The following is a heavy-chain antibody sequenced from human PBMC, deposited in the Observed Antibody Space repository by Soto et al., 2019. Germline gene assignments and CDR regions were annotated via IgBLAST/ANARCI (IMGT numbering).Heavy chain of an antibody. Sequence: QVQLVESGGGSVKPGGSLRLSCATSEFTFSDYYMNWIRQAPGKGLEWLSYISSNGTITSYADSVKGRFTISRDTAENSLYLQMNSLRADDTAVYYCARTHRDPHYYYYGMDVWGQGTTVTVSS. CDR1: EFTFSDYY. CDR2: ISSNGTIT. CDR3: ARTHRDPHYYYYGMDV. J-gene: IGHJ6*02. V-gene: IGHV3-11*01.